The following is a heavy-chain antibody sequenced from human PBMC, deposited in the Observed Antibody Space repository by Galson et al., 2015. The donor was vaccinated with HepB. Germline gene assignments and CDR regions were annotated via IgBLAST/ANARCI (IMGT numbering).Heavy chain of an antibody. CDR1: GFTFRNSW. CDR3: AVGHYRNY. J-gene: IGHJ4*02. D-gene: IGHD1-26*01. Sequence: SLRLSCAASGFTFRNSWMNWVRQAPGKGLEWVANIKPDGSGKSYVDSVRGRFIISRDNAKNSVYLQMNSLRVEDTAVYSCAVGHYRNYWGQGTLVTVSS. V-gene: IGHV3-7*03. CDR2: IKPDGSGK.